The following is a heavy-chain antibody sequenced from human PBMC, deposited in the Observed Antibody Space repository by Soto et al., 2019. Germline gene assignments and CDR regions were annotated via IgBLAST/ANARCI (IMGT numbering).Heavy chain of an antibody. CDR3: ARGTLSASYDIPRFPY. Sequence: RLSCAASGFSFSSYSMNWVRQAPGKGLEWVSYISSSSSTIYYADSVKGRFTISRDNAKNSLYLQMNSLRDEDTAVYYCARGTLSASYDIPRFPYWGQATLVTVYS. D-gene: IGHD1-26*01. J-gene: IGHJ4*02. V-gene: IGHV3-48*02. CDR2: ISSSSSTI. CDR1: GFSFSSYS.